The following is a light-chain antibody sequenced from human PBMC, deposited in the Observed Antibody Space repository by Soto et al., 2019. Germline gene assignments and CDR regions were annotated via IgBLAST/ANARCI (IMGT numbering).Light chain of an antibody. V-gene: IGKV1-27*01. CDR3: QRYNSAPPGT. J-gene: IGKJ1*01. CDR1: QGISNY. Sequence: DIQMTQSPSSLSASVGDRVTITCRASQGISNYLAWYQQKPGKSPQLLMYAASTLHPGVPSRFSGSGSGTDFTLTISSLQAEDVATYYCQRYNSAPPGTFGQGTKVEIK. CDR2: AAS.